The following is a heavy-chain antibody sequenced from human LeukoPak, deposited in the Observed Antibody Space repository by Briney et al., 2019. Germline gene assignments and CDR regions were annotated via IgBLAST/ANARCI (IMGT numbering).Heavy chain of an antibody. V-gene: IGHV5-51*01. CDR3: ASRTGSYYPFDS. D-gene: IGHD1-26*01. CDR2: MYPGGSDI. CDR1: GYSFSNYY. Sequence: GESLKISCKGSGYSFSNYYIDWLRQMPGKSLEWMGVMYPGGSDIRCSPSFQGQVTISADKSIDTAYLQWSSLKASDTAMYYCASRTGSYYPFDSWGQGTLVTVSS. J-gene: IGHJ4*02.